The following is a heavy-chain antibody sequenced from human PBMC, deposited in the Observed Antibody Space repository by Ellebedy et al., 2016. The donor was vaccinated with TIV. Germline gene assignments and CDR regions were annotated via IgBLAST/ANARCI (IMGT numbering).Heavy chain of an antibody. CDR3: ARSRSMGPFDY. J-gene: IGHJ4*02. CDR2: VNHSGST. D-gene: IGHD2-8*01. Sequence: SETLFLTXAVYGGSFSAYYWNWIRQPPGKGLEWIGEVNHSGSTNYNPSLKSRGTISVDTSKNQFSLKLRYVTAADTAVYYCARSRSMGPFDYWGQGILVTVSS. CDR1: GGSFSAYY. V-gene: IGHV4-34*01.